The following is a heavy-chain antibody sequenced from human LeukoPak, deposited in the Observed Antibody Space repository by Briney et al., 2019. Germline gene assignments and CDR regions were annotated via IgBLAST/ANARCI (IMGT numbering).Heavy chain of an antibody. J-gene: IGHJ4*02. CDR2: TSGSGDGT. CDR3: AKLRDFFDSSGQFDY. CDR1: GFTFSSYG. V-gene: IGHV3-23*01. D-gene: IGHD3-22*01. Sequence: AGGSLRLSCAASGFTFSSYGMHWVRQAPGKGLEWVSATSGSGDGTFYADSVKGRFTISRDNSKNTLYLQMNSLRAEDTAIYYCAKLRDFFDSSGQFDYWGQGTLVTVSS.